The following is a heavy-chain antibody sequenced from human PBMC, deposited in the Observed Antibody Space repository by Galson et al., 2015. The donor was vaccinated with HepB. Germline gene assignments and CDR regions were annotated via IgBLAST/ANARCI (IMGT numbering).Heavy chain of an antibody. V-gene: IGHV1-18*01. D-gene: IGHD3-3*01. CDR2: ISAYNGNT. CDR1: GYTFTSYG. CDR3: ARDRRANWYYDFWSGSGGPEFDY. Sequence: SVKVSCKASGYTFTSYGISWVRQAPGQGLEWMGWISAYNGNTNYAQKLQGRVTMTTDTSTSTAYMELRSLRSDDTAVYYCARDRRANWYYDFWSGSGGPEFDYWGQGTLVTVSS. J-gene: IGHJ4*02.